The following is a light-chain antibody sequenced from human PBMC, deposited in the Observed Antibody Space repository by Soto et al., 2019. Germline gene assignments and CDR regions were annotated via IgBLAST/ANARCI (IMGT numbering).Light chain of an antibody. CDR2: DVA. CDR1: SSDVGAYNF. Sequence: QSVLTQPASVSGSPGQSITISCTGTSSDVGAYNFVSWYQHHPDKAPKVVIYDVANGPSGVSYRFSASKSGNTASLTISGLQAEDEADYYCMSFTSSNTYVFGTGTKVTVL. CDR3: MSFTSSNTYV. J-gene: IGLJ1*01. V-gene: IGLV2-14*03.